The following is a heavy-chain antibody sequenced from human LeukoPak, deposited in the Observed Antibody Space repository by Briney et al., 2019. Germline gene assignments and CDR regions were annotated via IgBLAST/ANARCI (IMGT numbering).Heavy chain of an antibody. CDR3: ARAERSLVVTANSLDY. Sequence: PGGSLRLSCAASGFTFSSYWMHWVRQAPGKGLVWVSRINSDGSSTSYADSVKGRLTISRDNAKNTLYLQMNSLRAEDTAVYYCARAERSLVVTANSLDYWGQGTLVTVSS. J-gene: IGHJ4*02. V-gene: IGHV3-74*01. CDR2: INSDGSST. D-gene: IGHD2-21*02. CDR1: GFTFSSYW.